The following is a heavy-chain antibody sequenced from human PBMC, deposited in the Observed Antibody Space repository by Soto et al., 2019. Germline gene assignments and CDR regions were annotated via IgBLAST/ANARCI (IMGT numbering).Heavy chain of an antibody. Sequence: PGESMKISCQGAEYSFTSYWIGWVSKLPGKGLEWMGIIYPGDSDTRYSPSFQGQVTISADKSISTAYLQWSSLKASDTAMYYCANNLRVRYSGSRGYYYYGMDVWGQGTTVTVSS. D-gene: IGHD1-26*01. CDR2: IYPGDSDT. CDR1: EYSFTSYW. V-gene: IGHV5-51*01. CDR3: ANNLRVRYSGSRGYYYYGMDV. J-gene: IGHJ6*02.